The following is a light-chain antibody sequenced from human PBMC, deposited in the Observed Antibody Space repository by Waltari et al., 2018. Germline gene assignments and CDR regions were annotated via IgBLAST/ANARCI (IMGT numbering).Light chain of an antibody. CDR1: SLKIYY. CDR3: QSRDTTGNHWV. V-gene: IGLV3-19*01. CDR2: VQN. J-gene: IGLJ2*01. Sequence: SSELTQDPAVSVALGQTVKITCQGDSLKIYYASWYLQRPGQAPLLVILVQNNRPSGAPDRFSGSSSGNTASLTITGARAEDEADYYCQSRDTTGNHWVFGGGTRLTVL.